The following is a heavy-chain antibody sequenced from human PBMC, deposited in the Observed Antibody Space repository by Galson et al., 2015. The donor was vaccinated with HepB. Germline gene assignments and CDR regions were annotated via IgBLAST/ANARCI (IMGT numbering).Heavy chain of an antibody. V-gene: IGHV3-21*01. CDR3: ARATYYYDSSGSLPFDP. J-gene: IGHJ5*02. Sequence: SLRLSCAASGFTFSSYSMNWVRQAPGKGLEWVSSISSSSSYIYYADSVKGRFTISRDNAKNSLYLQMNSLRAEDTAVYYCARATYYYDSSGSLPFDPWGQGTLVTVSS. CDR1: GFTFSSYS. CDR2: ISSSSSYI. D-gene: IGHD3-22*01.